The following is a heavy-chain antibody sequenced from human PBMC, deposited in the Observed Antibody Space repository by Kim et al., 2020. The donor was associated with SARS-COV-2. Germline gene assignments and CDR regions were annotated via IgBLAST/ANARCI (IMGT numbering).Heavy chain of an antibody. Sequence: ASVKVSCKASGYTFTGSSIHWVRLAPGQGLEWMGRISPDSGDRNYAQKFQGRVTMTRDISISTAYMELTSLRSDDTALYYCAKDYWGSIDYWGQGTLVTASS. CDR1: GYTFTGSS. CDR3: AKDYWGSIDY. J-gene: IGHJ4*01. CDR2: ISPDSGDR. V-gene: IGHV1-2*06. D-gene: IGHD7-27*01.